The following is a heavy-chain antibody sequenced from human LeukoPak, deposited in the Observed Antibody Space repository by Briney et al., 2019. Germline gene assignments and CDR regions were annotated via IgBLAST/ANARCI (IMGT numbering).Heavy chain of an antibody. D-gene: IGHD4/OR15-4a*01. CDR2: IYSDNT. J-gene: IGHJ4*02. CDR1: GFTVSSNS. V-gene: IGHV3-53*01. CDR3: ARRAGAYSHPYDY. Sequence: PGGSLRLSCTVSGFTVSSNSMSWVRQAPGKGPGWVSFIYSDNTHYSDSVKGRFTISRDNSKNTLYLQMNSLRAEDTAVYYCARRAGAYSHPYDYWGQGTLVTVSS.